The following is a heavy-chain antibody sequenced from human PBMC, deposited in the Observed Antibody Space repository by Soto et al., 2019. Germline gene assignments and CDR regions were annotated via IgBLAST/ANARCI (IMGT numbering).Heavy chain of an antibody. CDR1: GYTFTSYG. CDR3: AMGRYGDY. J-gene: IGHJ4*02. V-gene: IGHV1-18*01. D-gene: IGHD1-26*01. Sequence: QVHRVQSGAEVKKPGASVKVSCKASGYTFTSYGITWVRQAPGQGLEWMGWISAHNGNTDYEQKLQGRVIVTRDTSTSRAYMEVRGLRSDNTAVNYCAMGRYGDYWGQGALVTVSS. CDR2: ISAHNGNT.